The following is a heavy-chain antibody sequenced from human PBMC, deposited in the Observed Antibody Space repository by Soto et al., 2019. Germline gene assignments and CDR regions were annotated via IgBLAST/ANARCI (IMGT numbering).Heavy chain of an antibody. CDR3: ARDSFPIVVVTTENWFDP. V-gene: IGHV1-46*01. Sequence: ASVKVSCKASGYTFTSYYMHWVLQAPGQGLEWMGIINPSGGSTSYAQKFQGRVTMTRDTSTSTVYMELSSLRSEDTAVYYCARDSFPIVVVTTENWFDPWGQGTLVTVSS. CDR1: GYTFTSYY. D-gene: IGHD2-21*02. CDR2: INPSGGST. J-gene: IGHJ5*02.